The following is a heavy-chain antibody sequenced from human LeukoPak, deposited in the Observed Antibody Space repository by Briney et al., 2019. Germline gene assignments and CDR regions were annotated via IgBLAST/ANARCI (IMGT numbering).Heavy chain of an antibody. V-gene: IGHV3-30-3*01. Sequence: PGRSLRLSCAASGFTFSSYAMHWVRQAPGKGLEWVAVISHDGSNKYYADSVKGRFTISRDNSKNTLYLQMNSLRAEDTAVYYCARGHDAFDIWGQGTMVTVSS. CDR2: ISHDGSNK. CDR3: ARGHDAFDI. CDR1: GFTFSSYA. J-gene: IGHJ3*02.